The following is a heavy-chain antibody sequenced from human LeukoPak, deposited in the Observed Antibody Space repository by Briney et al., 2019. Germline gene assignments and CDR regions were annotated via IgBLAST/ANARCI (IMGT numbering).Heavy chain of an antibody. CDR1: GYTFTGYY. CDR2: INPNSGGT. D-gene: IGHD4-17*01. Sequence: ASVKVSCKASGYTFTGYYMHWVRQAPGQGLEWMGWINPNSGGTNYAQKFQGRVTMTRDTSISTAYMELSRLRSGDTAVYYCARVYGDYEGYFDYWGQGTLDTVSS. V-gene: IGHV1-2*02. CDR3: ARVYGDYEGYFDY. J-gene: IGHJ4*02.